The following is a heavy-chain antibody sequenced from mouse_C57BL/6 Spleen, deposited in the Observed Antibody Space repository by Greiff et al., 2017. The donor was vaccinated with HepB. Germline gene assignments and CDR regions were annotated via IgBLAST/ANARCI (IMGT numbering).Heavy chain of an antibody. Sequence: EVKLMESGGGLVQPGGSMKLSCVASGFTFSNYWMNWVRQSPEKELEWVAQIRLKSDNYATHYAESVKGRFTISRDDSKSSVYLQMNNLRAEDTGIYYCTAFDYWGQGTTLTVSS. CDR1: GFTFSNYW. J-gene: IGHJ2*01. V-gene: IGHV6-3*01. CDR2: IRLKSDNYAT. CDR3: TAFDY.